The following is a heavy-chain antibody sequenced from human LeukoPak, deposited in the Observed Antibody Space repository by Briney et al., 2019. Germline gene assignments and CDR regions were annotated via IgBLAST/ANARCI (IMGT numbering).Heavy chain of an antibody. Sequence: GGSLRLSCAASGFNFSDYYMSWIRQAPGKGLEWLSYISRSGSHTPYADSVKGRFTVSRDNAKNSLSLELNSLRVDDTAIYYCARVGSTAEAGTPDYWGQGTLVTVSS. CDR1: GFNFSDYY. V-gene: IGHV3-11*06. CDR3: ARVGSTAEAGTPDY. D-gene: IGHD6-13*01. CDR2: ISRSGSHT. J-gene: IGHJ4*02.